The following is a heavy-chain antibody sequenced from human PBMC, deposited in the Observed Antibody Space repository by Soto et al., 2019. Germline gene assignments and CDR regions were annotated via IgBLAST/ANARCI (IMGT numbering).Heavy chain of an antibody. D-gene: IGHD6-13*01. CDR1: GGSFSGYY. J-gene: IGHJ5*02. V-gene: IGHV4-34*01. CDR3: ARARGSSSWPLYNWFDP. CDR2: INHSGST. Sequence: PSETLSLTCAVYGGSFSGYYWSWIRQPPGKGLEWIGEINHSGSTNYNPSLKSRVTISVDTSKNQFSLKLSSVTAADTAVYYCARARGSSSWPLYNWFDPWGQGTLVTVS.